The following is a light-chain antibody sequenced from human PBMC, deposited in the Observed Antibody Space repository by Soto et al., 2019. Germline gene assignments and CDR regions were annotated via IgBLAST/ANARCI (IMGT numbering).Light chain of an antibody. CDR2: DAS. V-gene: IGKV3-11*01. CDR3: QQRSNWPPLT. CDR1: QSISSF. J-gene: IGKJ4*01. Sequence: EIVLTQSPATLSLSPGERATLSCRASQSISSFLGWYQQKPCQATRLLIYDASTRATGIPARFSGSGSGTDFTLTISSLEPEDSAIYYCQQRSNWPPLTFGGGTKVEIK.